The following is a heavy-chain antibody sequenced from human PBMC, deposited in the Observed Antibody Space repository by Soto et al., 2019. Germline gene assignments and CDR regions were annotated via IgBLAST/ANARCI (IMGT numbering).Heavy chain of an antibody. CDR2: IYPGDSDT. CDR3: ARHSPPYYYDSSGFLGGMDI. D-gene: IGHD3-22*01. Sequence: GESLKISCKGSGYSFTSYWIGWVRQMPGKGLEWMGIIYPGDSDTRYSPSFQGQVTISADKSISTAYLQWRSLKASDTAMYYCARHSPPYYYDSSGFLGGMDIWGQGTTVTVSS. CDR1: GYSFTSYW. J-gene: IGHJ6*02. V-gene: IGHV5-51*01.